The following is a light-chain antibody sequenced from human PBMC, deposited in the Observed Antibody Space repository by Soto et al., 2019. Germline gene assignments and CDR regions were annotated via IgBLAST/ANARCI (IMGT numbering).Light chain of an antibody. CDR2: KAS. Sequence: DIQMTQSPSTLSASVGDRVTITCRASQSIGSLLAWYQQKPGKAPKLLIYKASSLESGVPSRFSGSGSGTEFTLTISNLQPDDFATYYCQQYHSYPPMYTFGQGTKLEMK. CDR3: QQYHSYPPMYT. CDR1: QSIGSL. V-gene: IGKV1-5*03. J-gene: IGKJ2*01.